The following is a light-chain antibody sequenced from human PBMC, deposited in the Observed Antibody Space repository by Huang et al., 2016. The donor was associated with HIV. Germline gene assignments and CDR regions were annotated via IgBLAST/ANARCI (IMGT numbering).Light chain of an antibody. J-gene: IGKJ2*01. CDR1: QGISNS. V-gene: IGKV1-NL1*01. Sequence: DIQMTQSPSSLSASIGDRVTITCRASQGISNSLAWYQQKTGKAPKLLLYAASRLKSGVPSRFSGSGYGTTYTLTISSLRPEDFATFYCQQYFTTPPWTFGQGTKLEIK. CDR2: AAS. CDR3: QQYFTTPPWT.